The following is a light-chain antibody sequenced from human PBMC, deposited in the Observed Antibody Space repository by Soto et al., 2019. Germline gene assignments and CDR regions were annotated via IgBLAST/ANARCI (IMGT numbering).Light chain of an antibody. CDR3: QQYYSYPPWT. Sequence: AIRMTQSPSSFSASTGDRVTITCRASQGISSYLAWYQQKPGKAPKLLIYAASTLQSGVPSRFSGSGSGTDFTRTISCLQSEDFATYYCQQYYSYPPWTFGQGTKVEIK. J-gene: IGKJ1*01. V-gene: IGKV1-8*01. CDR1: QGISSY. CDR2: AAS.